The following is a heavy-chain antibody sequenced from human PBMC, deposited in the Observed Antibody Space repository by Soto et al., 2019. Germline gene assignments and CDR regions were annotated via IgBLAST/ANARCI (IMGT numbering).Heavy chain of an antibody. CDR1: AFAFSNYW. CDR3: ARGGFNHVFDL. V-gene: IGHV3-74*01. D-gene: IGHD5-12*01. Sequence: EEQLVESGGGLVQPGGSLRLSCAASAFAFSNYWMHWVRQDPGKGLVWVSRVNNDGTDTIYADSVKGRFTISRDNAENTVDLQMSSLRAGDTAVYFCARGGFNHVFDLWGQGTMVTGSS. CDR2: VNNDGTDT. J-gene: IGHJ3*01.